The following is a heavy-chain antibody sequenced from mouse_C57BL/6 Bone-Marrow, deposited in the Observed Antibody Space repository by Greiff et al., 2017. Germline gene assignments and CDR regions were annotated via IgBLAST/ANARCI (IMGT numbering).Heavy chain of an antibody. D-gene: IGHD1-1*01. V-gene: IGHV3-8*01. CDR1: GYSFTSDY. J-gene: IGHJ2*01. CDR2: ISYSGST. Sequence: VQLQQSGPGLAKPSQSLSLSCSASGYSFTSDYWNWIRQIPGNKLEYMGYISYSGSTYYNPSLISRISITRDTSKNQYYLQLQSVTTLDTATYYCARCITTVVAGFDYWGQGTTLTVS. CDR3: ARCITTVVAGFDY.